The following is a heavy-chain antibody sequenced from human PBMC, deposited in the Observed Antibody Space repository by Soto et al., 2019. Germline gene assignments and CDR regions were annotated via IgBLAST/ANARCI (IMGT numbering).Heavy chain of an antibody. D-gene: IGHD2-15*01. J-gene: IGHJ6*02. Sequence: PGESLKISCKASGYSFSSYWIGWVRQMPGKGLEWMGIIYPSDSETIYSPSLQGQVTISADKSIRTAYLQWSSLQASDTAMYFCARSGYYCSGGSCYSPYYYYGLDVWGQGTTVTVSS. CDR1: GYSFSSYW. V-gene: IGHV5-51*01. CDR3: ARSGYYCSGGSCYSPYYYYGLDV. CDR2: IYPSDSET.